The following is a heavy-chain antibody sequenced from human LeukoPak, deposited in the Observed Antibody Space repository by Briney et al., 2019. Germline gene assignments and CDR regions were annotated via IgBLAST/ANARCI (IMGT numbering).Heavy chain of an antibody. V-gene: IGHV3-23*01. J-gene: IGHJ4*02. Sequence: GGSLRLSRAATGFTFSSYAMSWVRQAPGKGLEWVSAISGSGGSTYYADSVKGRFTISRDNTKNTLYLQMNSLRAEDTAVYYCAKGLWKRYFDYWGQGTLVTVSS. CDR1: GFTFSSYA. CDR2: ISGSGGST. D-gene: IGHD2/OR15-2a*01. CDR3: AKGLWKRYFDY.